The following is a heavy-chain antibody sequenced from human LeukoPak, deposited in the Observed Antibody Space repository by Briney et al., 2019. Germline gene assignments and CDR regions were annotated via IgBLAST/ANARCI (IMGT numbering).Heavy chain of an antibody. CDR2: ISSSSSYI. CDR1: GFTFSSYS. Sequence: GGSLRLSCAASGFTFSSYSMNWVRQAPGKGLEWVSSISSSSSYIYYADSVKGRFTISRDNAKNSLYLQVNNLRAEDTAVYYCARGPNSNWSGLDFWGQGTLLTVSS. J-gene: IGHJ4*02. D-gene: IGHD6-6*01. CDR3: ARGPNSNWSGLDF. V-gene: IGHV3-21*01.